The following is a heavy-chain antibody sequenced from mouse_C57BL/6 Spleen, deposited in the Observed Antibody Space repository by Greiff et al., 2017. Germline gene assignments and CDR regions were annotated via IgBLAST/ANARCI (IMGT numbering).Heavy chain of an antibody. CDR1: GYTFTDYE. Sequence: VQLQESGAELVRPGASVTLSCKASGYTFTDYEMHWVKQTPVHGLEWIGAIDPETGGTAYNQKFKGKAILTADKSSSTAYMELRSLTSEDSAVYYCTRGNYDYERFAYWCQGTLVTVSA. CDR3: TRGNYDYERFAY. D-gene: IGHD2-4*01. V-gene: IGHV1-15*01. CDR2: IDPETGGT. J-gene: IGHJ3*01.